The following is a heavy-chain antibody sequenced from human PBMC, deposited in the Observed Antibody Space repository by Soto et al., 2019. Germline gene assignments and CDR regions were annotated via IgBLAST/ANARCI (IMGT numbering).Heavy chain of an antibody. V-gene: IGHV3-33*01. CDR2: IWYDGSNA. D-gene: IGHD1-1*01. J-gene: IGHJ4*01. CDR3: ARCTTGTTRGYFDY. Sequence: QVQLVESGGGVVQPGRSLRLSCAASGFTFSNYGMHWVRQAPGKGLEWVAVIWYDGSNADYADSVKGRFTISRDNSKNPLYVQLSGLAAEDTAVYYCARCTTGTTRGYFDYWGQGSLVTVSS. CDR1: GFTFSNYG.